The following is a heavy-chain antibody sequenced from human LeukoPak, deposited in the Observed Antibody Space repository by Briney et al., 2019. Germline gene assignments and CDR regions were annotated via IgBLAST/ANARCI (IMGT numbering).Heavy chain of an antibody. D-gene: IGHD1-26*01. CDR1: GGSISSSSYY. CDR2: IYYSGST. Sequence: SETLSLTCTVSGGSISSSSYYWGWIRQPPGKGLEWIGSIYYSGSTYYNPSLKSRVTISVDTSKNQFSLKLSSVTAADTAVYYCARVSGSQGRGAFDIWGQGTMVTVSS. J-gene: IGHJ3*02. V-gene: IGHV4-39*07. CDR3: ARVSGSQGRGAFDI.